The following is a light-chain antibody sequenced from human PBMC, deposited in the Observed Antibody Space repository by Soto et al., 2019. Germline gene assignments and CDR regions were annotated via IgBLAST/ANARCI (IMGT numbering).Light chain of an antibody. V-gene: IGKV1-5*03. J-gene: IGKJ1*01. CDR1: QSISSW. CDR3: QHYNSYSEA. CDR2: KAS. Sequence: DIQMTQSPSTLPASVGDRVTITCRASQSISSWLAWYQQKPGKAPKLLIYKASSLESGVPSSFSGSGSGTEFTLTISSLQPDDFATYYCQHYNSYSEAFGQGTKVDI.